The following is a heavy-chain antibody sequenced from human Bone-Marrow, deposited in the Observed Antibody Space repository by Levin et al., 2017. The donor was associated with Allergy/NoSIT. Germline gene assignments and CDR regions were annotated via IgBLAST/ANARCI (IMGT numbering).Heavy chain of an antibody. CDR2: IRSKANGGTT. CDR1: GFNFDDYA. V-gene: IGHV3-49*03. Sequence: GESLKISCTASGFNFDDYAMNWFRQAPGKGLEWVGFIRSKANGGTTEYAASVKGRFSISRDDSKSITYLQMNSLKIEDTAVYYCTRHMAIDYWGQGTLVTVSS. D-gene: IGHD2-21*01. CDR3: TRHMAIDY. J-gene: IGHJ4*02.